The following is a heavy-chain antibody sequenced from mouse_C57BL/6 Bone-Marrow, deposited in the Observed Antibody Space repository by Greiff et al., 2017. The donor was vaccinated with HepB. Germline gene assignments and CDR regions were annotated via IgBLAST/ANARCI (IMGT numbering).Heavy chain of an antibody. J-gene: IGHJ1*03. CDR3: AREITIWYFDV. CDR1: GYSFTDYN. D-gene: IGHD1-1*02. V-gene: IGHV1-39*01. CDR2: ITPNYGTT. Sequence: EVQLQQSGPELVKPGASVKISCKASGYSFTDYNMNWVKQSNGQSLEWIGVITPNYGTTSYNQKFKGKATLTVDQSSSTAYMQLNSLTSEDAAVYDRAREITIWYFDVWGTGTTVTVSS.